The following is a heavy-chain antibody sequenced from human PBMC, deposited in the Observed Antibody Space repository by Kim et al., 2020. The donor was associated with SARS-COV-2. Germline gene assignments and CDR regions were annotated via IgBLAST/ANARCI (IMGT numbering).Heavy chain of an antibody. CDR2: ISSSGSTI. J-gene: IGHJ4*02. V-gene: IGHV3-48*03. Sequence: GGSLRLSCAASGFTFSSYEMNWVRQAPGKGLEWVSYISSSGSTIYYAASVKGRFTISRDNARNSLYLQMNSLRVDDTAVYYCAGDEGGWFTSSGWIPFRYWGQGTLVTVSS. CDR3: AGDEGGWFTSSGWIPFRY. CDR1: GFTFSSYE. D-gene: IGHD6-19*01.